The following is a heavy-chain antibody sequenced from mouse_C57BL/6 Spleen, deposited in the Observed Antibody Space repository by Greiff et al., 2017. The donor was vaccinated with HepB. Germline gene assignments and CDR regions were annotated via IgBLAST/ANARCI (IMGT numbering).Heavy chain of an antibody. Sequence: VQLQQSGPELVKPGASVKISCKASGYAFSSSWMNWVKQRPGKGLEWIGRIYPGDGDTNYNGKFKGKAKLTADKSSSTAYMQLSSLTSEGSAVYFCARDYYGSSYDAMDYWGQGTSVTVSS. V-gene: IGHV1-82*01. CDR3: ARDYYGSSYDAMDY. J-gene: IGHJ4*01. CDR1: GYAFSSSW. D-gene: IGHD1-1*01. CDR2: IYPGDGDT.